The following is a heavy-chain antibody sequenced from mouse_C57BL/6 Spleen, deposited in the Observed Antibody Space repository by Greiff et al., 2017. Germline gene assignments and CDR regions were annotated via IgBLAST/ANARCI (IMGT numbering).Heavy chain of an antibody. CDR2: IDPSDSYT. V-gene: IGHV1-69*01. J-gene: IGHJ2*01. Sequence: VQLQQPGAELVMPGASVKLSCKASGYTFTSYWMHWVKQRPGQGLEWIGEIDPSDSYTNYNQKFKGKSTLTVDKSSSTAYMQRSSLTSEDSAVYYCARGYYGSEDYWGQGTTLTVSS. CDR1: GYTFTSYW. D-gene: IGHD1-1*01. CDR3: ARGYYGSEDY.